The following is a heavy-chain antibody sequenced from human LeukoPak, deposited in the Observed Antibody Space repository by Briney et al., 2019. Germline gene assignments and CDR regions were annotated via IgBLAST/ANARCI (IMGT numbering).Heavy chain of an antibody. CDR2: ISAYNGNT. J-gene: IGHJ3*02. CDR3: AFEATNAFDI. D-gene: IGHD5-12*01. V-gene: IGHV1-18*04. CDR1: GYIFTGYY. Sequence: ASVKVSCKASGYIFTGYYIHWVRQAPGQGLEWMGWISAYNGNTNYAQKLQGRVTMTTDTSTSTAYMELRSLRSDDTAVYYCAFEATNAFDIWGQGTMVTVSS.